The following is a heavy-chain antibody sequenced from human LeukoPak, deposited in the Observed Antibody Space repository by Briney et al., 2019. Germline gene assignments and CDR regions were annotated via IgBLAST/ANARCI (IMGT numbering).Heavy chain of an antibody. CDR3: AKASSGYYYFDY. CDR1: GFNFSSYA. CDR2: ITGDGGST. J-gene: IGHJ4*02. V-gene: IGHV3-23*01. D-gene: IGHD3-22*01. Sequence: HPGGSLRLSCAASGFNFSSYAMNWVRQAPGKGLEWVSAITGDGGSTYYADSVKGRFTISRDNSKNALYLQMISLRAEDTAVYYCAKASSGYYYFDYWGQGTLVTVPS.